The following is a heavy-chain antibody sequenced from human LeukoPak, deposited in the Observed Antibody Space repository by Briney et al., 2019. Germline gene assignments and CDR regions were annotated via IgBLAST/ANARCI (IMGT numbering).Heavy chain of an antibody. V-gene: IGHV1-69*05. D-gene: IGHD6-13*01. CDR1: GGTFSSYA. CDR2: IIPIFGTA. Sequence: SVKVSCKAPGGTFSSYAISWVRQAPGQGLEWMGRIIPIFGTANYAQKFQGRVTVTTDESTSTAYMELSSLRSEDTAVYYCAREWGPAAAPFDYWGQGTLVTVSS. J-gene: IGHJ4*02. CDR3: AREWGPAAAPFDY.